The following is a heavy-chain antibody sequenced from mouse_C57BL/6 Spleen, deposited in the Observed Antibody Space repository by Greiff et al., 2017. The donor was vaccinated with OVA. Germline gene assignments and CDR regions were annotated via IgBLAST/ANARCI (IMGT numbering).Heavy chain of an antibody. Sequence: VQLQESGPELVKPGASVKISCKASGYAFSSSWMNWVKQRPGKGLEWIGRIYPGDGDTNYNGKFKGKATLTADKSSSTAYMQLSSLTSEDSAVYFCARFDFVWGQGTLVTVSA. D-gene: IGHD2-13*01. J-gene: IGHJ3*01. CDR2: IYPGDGDT. CDR1: GYAFSSSW. CDR3: ARFDFV. V-gene: IGHV1-82*01.